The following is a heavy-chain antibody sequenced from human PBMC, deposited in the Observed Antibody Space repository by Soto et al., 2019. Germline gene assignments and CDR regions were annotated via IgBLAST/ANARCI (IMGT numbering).Heavy chain of an antibody. V-gene: IGHV3-23*01. J-gene: IGHJ4*02. CDR3: AKSYSSNWYDYFDY. Sequence: GGSLRLSCAASEFTFSIYAMSWVRQAPGKGLEWVSAISGSGGSTYYADSVKGRFTISRDTSKNTLYLQMNSLRAEYTALYYCAKSYSSNWYDYFDYWGQGTLVTVSS. CDR2: ISGSGGST. D-gene: IGHD6-13*01. CDR1: EFTFSIYA.